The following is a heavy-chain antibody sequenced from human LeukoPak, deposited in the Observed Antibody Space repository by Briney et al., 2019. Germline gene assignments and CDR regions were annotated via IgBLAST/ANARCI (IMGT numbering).Heavy chain of an antibody. CDR3: ARDLVLVPGDNWFDP. CDR1: GFTFSSYG. D-gene: IGHD6-13*01. V-gene: IGHV3-21*01. J-gene: IGHJ5*02. Sequence: PGGTLTLTCVASGFTFSSYGLNWVRQAPGKGLEWVSCTSSSGSYKYYADSVKGRFTISRDNAKNSLYLQMDSLRAEDTAVYYCARDLVLVPGDNWFDPWGQGTLVTVSS. CDR2: TSSSGSYK.